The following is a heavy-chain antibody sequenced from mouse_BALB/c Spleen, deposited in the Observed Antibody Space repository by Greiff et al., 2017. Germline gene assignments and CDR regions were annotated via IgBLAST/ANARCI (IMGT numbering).Heavy chain of an antibody. D-gene: IGHD1-1*01. CDR3: ARNDGSSTVFAY. V-gene: IGHV3-2*02. Sequence: VQLQQSGPGLVKPSQSLSLTCTVTGYSITSDYAWNWIRQFPGNKLEWMGYISYSGSTSYNPSLKSRISITRDTSKNQFFLQLNSVTTEDTATYYCARNDGSSTVFAYWGQGTLVTVSA. CDR2: ISYSGST. CDR1: GYSITSDYA. J-gene: IGHJ3*01.